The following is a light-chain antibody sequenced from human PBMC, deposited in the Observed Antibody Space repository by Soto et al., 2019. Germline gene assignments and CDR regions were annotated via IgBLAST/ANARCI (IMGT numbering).Light chain of an antibody. V-gene: IGKV3-15*01. CDR1: QSLTTN. CDR3: QQYDDWPLT. Sequence: EVVMTQSPGTLSVSPGERAILSCRASQSLTTNLAWYQQKPGQAPRLLIHDASTRATGIPARFSGSGSGTEFTLTISSLQSEEFAVYYCQQYDDWPLTFGQGTRLEI. CDR2: DAS. J-gene: IGKJ5*01.